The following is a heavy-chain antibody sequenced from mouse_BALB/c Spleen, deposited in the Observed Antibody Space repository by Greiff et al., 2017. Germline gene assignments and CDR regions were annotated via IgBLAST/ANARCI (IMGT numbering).Heavy chain of an antibody. CDR3: ARQVRLPGFAY. CDR1: GYSITSDYA. CDR2: ISYSGST. V-gene: IGHV3-2*02. D-gene: IGHD3-2*02. Sequence: VQLQQSGPGLVKPSQSLSLTCTVTGYSITSDYAWNWIRQFPGNKLEWMGYISYSGSTSYNPSLKSRISITRDTSKNQFFLQLNSVTTEDTATYYCARQVRLPGFAYWGQGTLVTVSA. J-gene: IGHJ3*01.